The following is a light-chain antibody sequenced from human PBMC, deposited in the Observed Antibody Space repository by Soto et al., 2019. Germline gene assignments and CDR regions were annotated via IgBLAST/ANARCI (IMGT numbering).Light chain of an antibody. CDR1: SSNIGSNT. V-gene: IGLV1-44*01. J-gene: IGLJ3*02. CDR3: AAWDDGLNGWL. CDR2: NNS. Sequence: QSVLTQPPSASGTPGQRVTISCSGSSSNIGSNTVDWYQQLPGTAPKLLIYNNSQRPSGVPDRFSGSKSANSASLAISGLKSEDEADYYCAAWDDGLNGWLFGGGTKLTVL.